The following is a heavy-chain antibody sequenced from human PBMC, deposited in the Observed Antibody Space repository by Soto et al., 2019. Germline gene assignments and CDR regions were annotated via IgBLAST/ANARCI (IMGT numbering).Heavy chain of an antibody. V-gene: IGHV3-23*01. CDR2: ISGSGGST. J-gene: IGHJ4*02. CDR3: AKDSGVRYYYDSSGYYFLPSLSYFDY. D-gene: IGHD3-22*01. Sequence: GGSLRLSCAASGFTFSSYAMSWDRQAPGKGLEWVSAISGSGGSTYYADSVKGRFTISRDNSKNTLYLQMNSLRAEDTAVYYCAKDSGVRYYYDSSGYYFLPSLSYFDYWGQGTLVTVSS. CDR1: GFTFSSYA.